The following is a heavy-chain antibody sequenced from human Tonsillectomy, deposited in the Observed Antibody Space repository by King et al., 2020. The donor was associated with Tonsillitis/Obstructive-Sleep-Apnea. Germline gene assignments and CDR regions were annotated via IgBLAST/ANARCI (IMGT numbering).Heavy chain of an antibody. V-gene: IGHV4-59*08. J-gene: IGHJ3*02. D-gene: IGHD6-19*01. CDR3: ARHRRAVAGADAFDI. CDR1: GGSISSYY. Sequence: QLQESGPGLVKPSETLSLTCTVSGGSISSYYWSWIRQPPGKGLEWIGYIYYSGSTNYNPSLKSRVTISVDTSKNQFSLKLSSVTAADTAVYYCARHRRAVAGADAFDIWGQGTMVTVSS. CDR2: IYYSGST.